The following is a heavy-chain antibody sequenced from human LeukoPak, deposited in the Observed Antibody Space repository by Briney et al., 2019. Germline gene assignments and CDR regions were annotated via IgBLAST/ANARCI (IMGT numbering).Heavy chain of an antibody. CDR2: IFYSGRT. CDR1: GGSLNSSSYY. J-gene: IGHJ4*02. CDR3: ARSQATAMVSDY. D-gene: IGHD2-21*02. Sequence: PSETLSLTCTVSGGSLNSSSYYWGWIRQPPGKGLEWIGSIFYSGRTYYNPSLKSRVTIFVDTSKNQLSLKLNSVTAADTAVHYCARSQATAMVSDYWGQGTLVTVSS. V-gene: IGHV4-39*01.